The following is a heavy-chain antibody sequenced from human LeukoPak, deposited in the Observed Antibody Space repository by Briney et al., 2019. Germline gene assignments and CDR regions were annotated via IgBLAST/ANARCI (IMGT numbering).Heavy chain of an antibody. CDR2: IYYSGST. D-gene: IGHD3-16*01. J-gene: IGHJ5*02. V-gene: IGHV4-59*01. Sequence: SETLSLTCTVSGGSISSYYWSWIRQPPGKGLEWLGYIYYSGSTNYNPSLKSRVTISLDTSKNQFSLNLTSVTAADTAVYYCARFTPQGYGWGGYNRFDPWGQGTLVTVSS. CDR3: ARFTPQGYGWGGYNRFDP. CDR1: GGSISSYY.